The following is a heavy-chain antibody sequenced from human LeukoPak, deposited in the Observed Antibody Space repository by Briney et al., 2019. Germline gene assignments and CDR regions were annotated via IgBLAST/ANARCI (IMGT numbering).Heavy chain of an antibody. CDR1: GYTFTSYY. J-gene: IGHJ4*02. D-gene: IGHD6-13*01. CDR3: ARVLTGIAAAGHRGSRAQFDY. V-gene: IGHV1-46*03. CDR2: INPSGGST. Sequence: ASVKISCKVSGYTFTSYYMHWVRQAPGQGLEWMGIINPSGGSTSYAQKFQGRVTMTRDTSTSTVYMELSSLRSEDTAVYYCARVLTGIAAAGHRGSRAQFDYWGQGTLVTVSS.